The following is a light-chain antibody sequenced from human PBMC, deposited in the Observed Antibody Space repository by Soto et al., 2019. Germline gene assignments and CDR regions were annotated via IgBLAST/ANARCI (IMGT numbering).Light chain of an antibody. Sequence: DIQMTQSPSSLSASVGDRVTITCRASQTITSDLNWYQQRPGKAPKLLIYAASNLQSGVPSRFSGSGSGTDFTFIISSLKPEDSATYYCQQTYSTPGWTFGQGTKVDIK. V-gene: IGKV1-39*01. CDR3: QQTYSTPGWT. CDR2: AAS. J-gene: IGKJ1*01. CDR1: QTITSD.